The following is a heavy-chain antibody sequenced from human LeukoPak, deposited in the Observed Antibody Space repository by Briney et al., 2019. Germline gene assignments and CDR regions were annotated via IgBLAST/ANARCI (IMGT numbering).Heavy chain of an antibody. CDR3: ATVWNYSKGTV. J-gene: IGHJ4*02. CDR1: GYTFTDYY. Sequence: AIVKISCKASGYTFTDYYMHWVQQAPGKGLEWMGRVDPEDGETIYAEKFQGRVTITADTSTDTAYMELSSLRSEDTAVYYCATVWNYSKGTVWGQGTLVTVSS. D-gene: IGHD4-11*01. CDR2: VDPEDGET. V-gene: IGHV1-69-2*01.